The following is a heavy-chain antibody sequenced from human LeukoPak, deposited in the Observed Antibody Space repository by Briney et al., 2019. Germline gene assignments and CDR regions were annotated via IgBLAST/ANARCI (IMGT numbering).Heavy chain of an antibody. CDR1: GGSFSGYY. V-gene: IGHV4-34*01. J-gene: IGHJ6*03. CDR2: VSHCGST. CDR3: AREKVRGVIRSYYYYMDV. D-gene: IGHD3-10*01. Sequence: ETLSLTCAVYGGSFSGYYWRWIRQPPGKGLEWIGEVSHCGSTNYNPSRKSRVTMSVDTSKNQFSLKLSSVTAADTAVYYCAREKVRGVIRSYYYYMDVWGKGTTVTISS.